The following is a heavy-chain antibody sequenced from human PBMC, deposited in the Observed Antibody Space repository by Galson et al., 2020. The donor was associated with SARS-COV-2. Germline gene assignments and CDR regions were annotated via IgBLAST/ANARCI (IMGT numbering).Heavy chain of an antibody. CDR2: VYYTGGGI. V-gene: IGHV4-30-2*01. CDR3: AGSHDVTYHYEGNFDY. J-gene: IGHJ4*02. CDR1: GGSVTSDDYS. Sequence: SETLSLTCAVSGGSVTSDDYSWTWIRQAPGKGLEWIGFVYYTGGGIKYNPSLKSRVTISLDRSRNQFSLKLNSVTAADTAVYYCAGSHDVTYHYEGNFDYWGQGILVTVSS. D-gene: IGHD3-16*01.